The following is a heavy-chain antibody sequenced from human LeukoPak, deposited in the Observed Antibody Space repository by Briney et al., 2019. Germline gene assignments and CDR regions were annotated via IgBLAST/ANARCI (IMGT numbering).Heavy chain of an antibody. Sequence: SETLSLTCSVSGGSISSGDYYWSWIRRPPGKGLEWIGEINHSGSTNYNPSLKSRVTISVDTSKNQFSVKVISVTAADTAVYYCARAHEQQVYYGMDVWGQGTTVTVSS. V-gene: IGHV4-39*07. CDR1: GGSISSGDYY. CDR2: INHSGST. CDR3: ARAHEQQVYYGMDV. J-gene: IGHJ6*02. D-gene: IGHD6-13*01.